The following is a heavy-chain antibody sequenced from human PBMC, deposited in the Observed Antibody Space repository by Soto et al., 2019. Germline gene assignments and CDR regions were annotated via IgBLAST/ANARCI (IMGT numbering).Heavy chain of an antibody. CDR3: AKGRSLLTQTYYHY. V-gene: IGHV3-30*18. D-gene: IGHD3-9*01. J-gene: IGHJ4*02. CDR1: RFTFSSCG. CDR2: ISYDGSNK. Sequence: GGSPRVSCAASRFTFSSCGIHWVGQAPGKGLEWVAVISYDGSNKYYADSVKGRFTISRDNSKNTLYLQMNILRAEDTALYYCAKGRSLLTQTYYHYWSQGT.